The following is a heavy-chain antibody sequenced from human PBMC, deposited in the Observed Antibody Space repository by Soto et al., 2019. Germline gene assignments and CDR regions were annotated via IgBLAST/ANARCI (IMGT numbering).Heavy chain of an antibody. Sequence: GGSLRLSCAASGFTFSSYAMSWVRQAPGKGLEWVSAISGSGGSTYYADSVKGRFTISRDNSKNTLYLQMNSLRAEDTAVYYCAKPADRKSGYSYGYPDYWGQGTLVTVSS. CDR1: GFTFSSYA. CDR3: AKPADRKSGYSYGYPDY. CDR2: ISGSGGST. V-gene: IGHV3-23*01. D-gene: IGHD5-18*01. J-gene: IGHJ4*02.